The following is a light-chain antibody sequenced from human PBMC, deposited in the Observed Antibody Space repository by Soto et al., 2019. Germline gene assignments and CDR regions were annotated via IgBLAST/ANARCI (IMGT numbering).Light chain of an antibody. V-gene: IGKV3-11*01. CDR1: QGVSSY. CDR2: DAS. Sequence: EIVLTQSPATLSLAPGERATLSCRTSQGVSSYLAWYQQKPGQAPRLLISDASNRATGIPARFSGSGSGTDFTLTISSLEPEYFAVYYCQQRSNWPVTFGQGTKVEIK. J-gene: IGKJ1*01. CDR3: QQRSNWPVT.